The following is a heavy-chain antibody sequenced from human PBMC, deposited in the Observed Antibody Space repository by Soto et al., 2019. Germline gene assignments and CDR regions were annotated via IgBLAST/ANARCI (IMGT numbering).Heavy chain of an antibody. CDR1: GGSISSGGYY. CDR2: IYYSGST. CDR3: ARSRWLFGNFDY. Sequence: TLYITCTVSGGSISSGGYYWSWIRQHPGKGLEWIGYIYYSGSTYYNPSLKSRVTISVDTSKNQFSLKLSSVTAADTAVYYCARSRWLFGNFDYWGQGTLVTVSS. V-gene: IGHV4-31*03. J-gene: IGHJ4*02. D-gene: IGHD3-22*01.